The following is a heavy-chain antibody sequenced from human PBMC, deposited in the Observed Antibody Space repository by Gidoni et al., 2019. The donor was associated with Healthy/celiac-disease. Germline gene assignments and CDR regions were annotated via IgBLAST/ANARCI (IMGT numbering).Heavy chain of an antibody. J-gene: IGHJ4*02. CDR3: AKDGYAVGATATFDY. D-gene: IGHD1-26*01. Sequence: EVQLLESGGGLVQPGGSLRLSCAAAGFTFSRYAMSWVRQAPGKGLEWVSASSGSGGSTYDADSVKGRFTISRDKSKNTLYLQMNSLRAEDTAVYYCAKDGYAVGATATFDYWGQGTLVTVSS. CDR1: GFTFSRYA. V-gene: IGHV3-23*01. CDR2: SSGSGGST.